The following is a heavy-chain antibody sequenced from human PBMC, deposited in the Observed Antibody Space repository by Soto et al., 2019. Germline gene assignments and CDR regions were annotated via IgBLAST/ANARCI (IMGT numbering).Heavy chain of an antibody. D-gene: IGHD3-3*01. CDR2: IKQDGSEK. J-gene: IGHJ6*02. Sequence: GGSLRLSCAASGFTFSSYRMSWVRQAPGKGLEWVASIKQDGSEKYYVDSVKGRFTISRDNAKNSLYLQMNSLRAEDTAVYYCARAAGRPSHTYYDFWHSHPHPDGMDVCGQGTTVTVSS. CDR1: GFTFSSYR. CDR3: ARAAGRPSHTYYDFWHSHPHPDGMDV. V-gene: IGHV3-7*03.